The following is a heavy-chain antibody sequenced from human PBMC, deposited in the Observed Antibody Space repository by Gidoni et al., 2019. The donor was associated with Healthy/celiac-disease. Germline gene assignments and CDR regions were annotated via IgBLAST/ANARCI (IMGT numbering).Heavy chain of an antibody. Sequence: QVQLLESGGGVVQPGRPLRLSCAASGFSFSSSGMHRVRQAPGKGLEWVAVIWYDGSNKYYAGSVKGRFTISRDNSKNTLYLQMNSLRAEDTAVYYCARGQAMVRGVIMHYYGMDVWGQGTTVTV. CDR2: IWYDGSNK. D-gene: IGHD3-10*01. V-gene: IGHV3-33*01. CDR1: GFSFSSSG. J-gene: IGHJ6*02. CDR3: ARGQAMVRGVIMHYYGMDV.